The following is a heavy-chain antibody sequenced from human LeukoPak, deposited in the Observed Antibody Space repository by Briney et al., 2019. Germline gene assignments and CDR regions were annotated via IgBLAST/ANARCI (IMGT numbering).Heavy chain of an antibody. D-gene: IGHD1-26*01. V-gene: IGHV4-39*02. CDR1: GGSISSSSYY. J-gene: IGHJ4*02. CDR3: AIDSGSYSFDY. Sequence: SETLSLTCTVSGGSISSSSYYWGWIRQPPGKGLEWIGTIYYSGSTYYNPSLKSRVTISVDTSKNQFSLKLSSATAADTAVYYCAIDSGSYSFDYWGQGTLVTVSS. CDR2: IYYSGST.